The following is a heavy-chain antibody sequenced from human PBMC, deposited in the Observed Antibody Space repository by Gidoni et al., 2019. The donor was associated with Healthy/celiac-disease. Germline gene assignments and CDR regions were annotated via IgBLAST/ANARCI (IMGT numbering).Heavy chain of an antibody. CDR1: GGTFSSSA. V-gene: IGHV1-69*01. D-gene: IGHD3-22*01. J-gene: IGHJ6*02. CDR2: IIPSLGTA. Sequence: QVQLVQSGAEVKKPGSSVKVPCKASGGTFSSSAIRWVRQAPGQGLEWMGGIIPSLGTANYAQKFQGRVTITADESTSTAYMELSSLRSEDTAVYYCARDHPKPWYYYDSSGYYGLDYYYGMDVWGQGTTVTVSS. CDR3: ARDHPKPWYYYDSSGYYGLDYYYGMDV.